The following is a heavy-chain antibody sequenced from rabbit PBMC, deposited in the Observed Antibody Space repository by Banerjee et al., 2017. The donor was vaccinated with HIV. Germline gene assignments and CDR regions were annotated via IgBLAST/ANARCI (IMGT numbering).Heavy chain of an antibody. CDR1: GFSFTNKYV. J-gene: IGHJ6*01. CDR2: INTSCGNT. D-gene: IGHD1-1*01. V-gene: IGHV1S45*01. CDR3: ARDLVGVIGWNFGL. Sequence: QEQLEESGGDLVKPEGSLTLTCTASGFSFTNKYVMCWVRQAPGKVLQWIACINTSCGNTHYASWAEGRFTFTKAESTTVTLQITSLTAADTLPYFSARDLVGVIGWNFGLWGPGTLVTVS.